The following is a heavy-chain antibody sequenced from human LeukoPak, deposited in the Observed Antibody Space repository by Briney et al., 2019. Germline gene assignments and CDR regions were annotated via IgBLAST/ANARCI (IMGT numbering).Heavy chain of an antibody. CDR3: ARYQLPYYFDY. J-gene: IGHJ4*02. D-gene: IGHD2-2*01. Sequence: PSETLSLACSVSGGSISSGGYYWSWIRQHPGKGLEWIGYIYYSGSTYYNPSLKSRVTISVDTSKNQFSLKLSSVTAADTAVYYCARYQLPYYFDYWGQGTLVTVSS. CDR1: GGSISSGGYY. CDR2: IYYSGST. V-gene: IGHV4-31*03.